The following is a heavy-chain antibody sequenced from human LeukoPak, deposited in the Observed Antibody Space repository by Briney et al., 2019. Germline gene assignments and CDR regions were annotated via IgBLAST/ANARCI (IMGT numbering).Heavy chain of an antibody. Sequence: PSETLSLTCTVSGYSISSGYYWGWIRQPPGKGLEWIGGIYYSGSTYYNPSLKSRVTISVDTSKNQFSLKLSSVTAADTAVYYCARVRPWFGELAGLDYWGQGTLVTVSS. CDR1: GYSISSGYY. V-gene: IGHV4-38-2*02. J-gene: IGHJ4*02. D-gene: IGHD3-10*01. CDR3: ARVRPWFGELAGLDY. CDR2: IYYSGST.